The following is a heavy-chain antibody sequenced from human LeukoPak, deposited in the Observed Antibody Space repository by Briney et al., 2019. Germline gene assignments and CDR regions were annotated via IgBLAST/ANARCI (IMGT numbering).Heavy chain of an antibody. CDR2: ISGGGETT. CDR1: GFTFSTYA. V-gene: IGHV3-23*01. Sequence: PGGSLRLSCTASGFTFSTYAMNWVRQAPGKGLEWVSAISGGGETTYNADSVKGRFIISRDNSKNTLYLQMKGLRAEDTAIYYCAKGDGGSCSSSSCSTYFDYWGQGTLVTVSS. CDR3: AKGDGGSCSSSSCSTYFDY. J-gene: IGHJ4*02. D-gene: IGHD2-15*01.